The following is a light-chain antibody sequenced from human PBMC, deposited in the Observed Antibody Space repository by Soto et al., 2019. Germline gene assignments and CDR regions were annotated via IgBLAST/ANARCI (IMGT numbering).Light chain of an antibody. CDR3: QQYNNWPLA. V-gene: IGKV3D-15*01. Sequence: EIMMTQSPATLSVSPGERVTLSCRAGQSVASSLAWYQQKPGQAPRLLIYGASTRATGIPARFSGSGSGTVFTLTISSLQSEDFAVYYCQQYNNWPLAFGGGTKVQLK. CDR1: QSVASS. CDR2: GAS. J-gene: IGKJ4*01.